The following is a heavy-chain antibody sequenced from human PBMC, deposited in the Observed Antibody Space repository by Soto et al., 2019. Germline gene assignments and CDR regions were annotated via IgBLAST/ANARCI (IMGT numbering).Heavy chain of an antibody. D-gene: IGHD6-13*01. CDR2: LSTYNGKT. CDR3: ASDRVEAALGTFDQ. CDR1: GYTFSTYP. J-gene: IGHJ4*02. Sequence: QVQLVQSGAEVKKPGASVKVSCKTSGYTFSTYPISWVRQAPGQGLEWVGWLSTYNGKTNYGQKFQGRVTITTDTSTSTAYMDLRNLRSDDTAVYYCASDRVEAALGTFDQWGQGTLVTVSS. V-gene: IGHV1-18*01.